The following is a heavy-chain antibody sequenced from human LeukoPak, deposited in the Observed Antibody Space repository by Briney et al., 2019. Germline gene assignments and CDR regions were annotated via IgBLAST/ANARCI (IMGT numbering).Heavy chain of an antibody. Sequence: ASVKVSCKASGGTFSSYAISWVRQAPGQGLEWMGGIIPIFGTANYAQKFQGRVTNTADESTSTAYMELSSLRSEDTAVYYCARVRDALALDYWGQGTLVTVSS. J-gene: IGHJ4*02. CDR3: ARVRDALALDY. CDR1: GGTFSSYA. V-gene: IGHV1-69*13. CDR2: IIPIFGTA.